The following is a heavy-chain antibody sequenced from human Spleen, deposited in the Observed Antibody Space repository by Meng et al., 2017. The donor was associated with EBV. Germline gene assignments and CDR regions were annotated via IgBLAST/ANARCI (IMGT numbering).Heavy chain of an antibody. Sequence: GSGGGRGAPGGFLRLSCVGSGFRSTNHAMNWVRQAPGRGLEWVTGISGSGGSTYYGDSVKGRFSISRDHSKNTLYLQMNSLRAEDTAVYFCAREVYSSGNYYSDFWGQGTLVTVSS. CDR1: GFRSTNHA. V-gene: IGHV3-23*01. J-gene: IGHJ4*02. CDR2: ISGSGGST. CDR3: AREVYSSGNYYSDF. D-gene: IGHD6-19*01.